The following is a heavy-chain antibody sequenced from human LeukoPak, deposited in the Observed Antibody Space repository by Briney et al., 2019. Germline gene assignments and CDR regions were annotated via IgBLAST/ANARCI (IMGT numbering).Heavy chain of an antibody. V-gene: IGHV1-46*01. CDR2: INPSGGST. CDR1: GYTFTSYY. J-gene: IGHJ4*02. Sequence: GASVKVSCKASGYTFTSYYMHWVRQAPGQGLEWMGIINPSGGSTSYAQKFQGRVTMTRDTSTSTVYMELSSLRSEDTAVYYCATVKRDCSGGTCYSYDYWGQGTLVTVSS. CDR3: ATVKRDCSGGTCYSYDY. D-gene: IGHD2-15*01.